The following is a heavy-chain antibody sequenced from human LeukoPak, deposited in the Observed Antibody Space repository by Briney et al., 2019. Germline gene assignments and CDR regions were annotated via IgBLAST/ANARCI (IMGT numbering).Heavy chain of an antibody. J-gene: IGHJ5*02. V-gene: IGHV3-23*01. Sequence: GGSLRLSCAVSGFTVPEYAPSWVRQAPGKGLEWVSSFSGNAATTRYADSVKGRFTVSADFSKNALDLQMTDLRAEDTAIYYCAAGVWYFPQWFNHWGQGTLVTVSS. D-gene: IGHD6-19*01. CDR2: FSGNAATT. CDR3: AAGVWYFPQWFNH. CDR1: GFTVPEYA.